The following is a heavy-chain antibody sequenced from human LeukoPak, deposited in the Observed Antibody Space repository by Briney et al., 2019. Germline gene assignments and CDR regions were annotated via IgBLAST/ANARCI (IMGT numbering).Heavy chain of an antibody. D-gene: IGHD2-15*01. CDR2: IRGSGGST. J-gene: IGHJ4*02. V-gene: IGHV3-23*01. CDR3: AKEYCSGGSCYPAYFDY. CDR1: GFIFSCDA. Sequence: GRSLRHSCGASGFIFSCDAMSWVRQAPGKGLDCVPAIRGSGGSTYYADSVKGRFTISRDNSKNTLYLQMNSLRAEDTAVYYCAKEYCSGGSCYPAYFDYWGQGTLVTVSS.